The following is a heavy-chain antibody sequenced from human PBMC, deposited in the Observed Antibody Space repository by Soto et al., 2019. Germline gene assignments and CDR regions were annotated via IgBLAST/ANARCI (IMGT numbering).Heavy chain of an antibody. D-gene: IGHD4-17*01. CDR1: GFSLSTSGVG. Sequence: QITLKESGPTLVKPTQTLTLTCTFSGFSLSTSGVGVGWIRQPPGKALEWLALIYWDVDKRYSPSLQSRLTITKDTSKNQVVRTMTNMDPVDTATYYCAQIMTTVTTKWGQGTLVTVSS. J-gene: IGHJ4*02. CDR3: AQIMTTVTTK. CDR2: IYWDVDK. V-gene: IGHV2-5*02.